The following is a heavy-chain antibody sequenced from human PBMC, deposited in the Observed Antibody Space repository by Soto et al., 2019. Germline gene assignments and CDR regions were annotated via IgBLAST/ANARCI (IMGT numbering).Heavy chain of an antibody. CDR1: GGSFSGYY. Sequence: SETLSLTCAVYGGSFSGYYGSWIRQPPGKGLEWFGYIYHTGTTHYNPSLKSRVAMSLDTSKNQFSLNLRSVTAADTGVYYCATLGYCSTTACFDIGNWGQGALVTVSS. D-gene: IGHD6-13*01. CDR2: IYHTGTT. CDR3: ATLGYCSTTACFDIGN. J-gene: IGHJ4*02. V-gene: IGHV4-34*01.